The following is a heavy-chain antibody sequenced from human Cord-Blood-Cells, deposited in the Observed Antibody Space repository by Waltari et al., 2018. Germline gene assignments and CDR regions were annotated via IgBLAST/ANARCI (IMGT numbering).Heavy chain of an antibody. J-gene: IGHJ5*02. V-gene: IGHV3-30-3*01. D-gene: IGHD5-12*01. CDR1: XXXXSSXA. CDR2: ISYDGSNK. CDR3: ARDRDGYNNWFDP. Sequence: QVQLVESGGGXVXXGXSLXXXCXXXXXXXSSXAXXXXRQAPGEGLEWVAVISYDGSNKYYADSVKGRFTISRDNSKNTLYLQMNSLRAEDTAVYYCARDRDGYNNWFDPWGQGTLVTVSS.